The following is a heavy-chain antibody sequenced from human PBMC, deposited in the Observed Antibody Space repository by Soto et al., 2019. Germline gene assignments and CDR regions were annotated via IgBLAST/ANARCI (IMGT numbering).Heavy chain of an antibody. D-gene: IGHD3-22*01. CDR3: ARDREYSSSPDF. CDR2: INVYNGNT. Sequence: VASVKVSCKASGYTFISYGISWVRLAPGQGLEWMGYINVYNGNTNYPQKVQGRVTMTTDTSTSTAYMELRSLRSDDTAMYYCARDREYSSSPDFWGQGTLVTVSS. J-gene: IGHJ1*01. V-gene: IGHV1-18*04. CDR1: GYTFISYG.